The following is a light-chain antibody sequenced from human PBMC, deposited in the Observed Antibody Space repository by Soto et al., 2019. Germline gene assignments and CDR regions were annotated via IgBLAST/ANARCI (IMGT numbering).Light chain of an antibody. CDR3: FSYTSSRTYV. CDR2: DVT. Sequence: QSALTQPASVSGSPGQSITISRTGATSDVGGYNFVSWYQQHPGKVPKLIIYDVTNRPSGVSNRFSGSKSGNTASLTISGLQVEDEADYYCFSYTSSRTYVFGTGTKLTVL. CDR1: TSDVGGYNF. V-gene: IGLV2-14*03. J-gene: IGLJ1*01.